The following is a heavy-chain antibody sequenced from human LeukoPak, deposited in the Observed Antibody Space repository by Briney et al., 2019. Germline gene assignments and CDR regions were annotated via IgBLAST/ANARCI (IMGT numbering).Heavy chain of an antibody. D-gene: IGHD3-3*01. CDR2: ISGYNGNI. V-gene: IGHV1-18*01. Sequence: ASVKVSCKASGYTFTSYGISWVRQAPGQGLEWMGWISGYNGNINYAQKFQGRVTMTTDTSTSTAYMELRSLRSDDTAVYYCARASKNTIFGVVTRNYGMDVWGQGTTVTVSS. CDR1: GYTFTSYG. CDR3: ARASKNTIFGVVTRNYGMDV. J-gene: IGHJ6*02.